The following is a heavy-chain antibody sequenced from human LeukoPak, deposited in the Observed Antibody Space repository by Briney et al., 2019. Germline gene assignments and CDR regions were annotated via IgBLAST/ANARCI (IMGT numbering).Heavy chain of an antibody. D-gene: IGHD1-26*01. CDR2: VRYDSSNK. Sequence: GGSLRLSCAASGFTFSGYGMHWVRQAPGKGLEWVAFVRYDSSNKYYADSVKGRFTISRDNAKNSLYLQMNSLRAEDTAVYYCARLPPGGGSYPFDYWGQGTLVTVSS. J-gene: IGHJ4*02. CDR1: GFTFSGYG. V-gene: IGHV3-30*02. CDR3: ARLPPGGGSYPFDY.